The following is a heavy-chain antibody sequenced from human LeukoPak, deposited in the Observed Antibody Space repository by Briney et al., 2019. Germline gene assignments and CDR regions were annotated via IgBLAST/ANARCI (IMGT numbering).Heavy chain of an antibody. CDR3: ARYSLSREDFQD. J-gene: IGHJ1*01. Sequence: SETLSLTCTVSGGSIGTYYWSWIRQPPGKGLEWIGCIYNSGSTNYNPSLKSRLTISVDTSKNQFSLRLSSVTAADTAVYFCARYSLSREDFQDWGQGTLVTVSS. CDR2: IYNSGST. V-gene: IGHV4-59*12. CDR1: GGSIGTYY. D-gene: IGHD6-13*01.